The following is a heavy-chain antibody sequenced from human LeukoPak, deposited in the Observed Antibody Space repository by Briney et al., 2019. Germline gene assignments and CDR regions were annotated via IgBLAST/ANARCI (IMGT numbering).Heavy chain of an antibody. V-gene: IGHV5-51*01. D-gene: IGHD3-3*01. Sequence: PGDSLKISCKGSGYSFTSYWIGWVRQMPGKGLEWMGFIFPRDSDTAYSPSFQGQVTFSVDESISTAYLQWSSLKVSDTAMYYCERRISNIFDWFDSWGQGTQVIVSS. CDR3: ERRISNIFDWFDS. CDR2: IFPRDSDT. J-gene: IGHJ5*01. CDR1: GYSFTSYW.